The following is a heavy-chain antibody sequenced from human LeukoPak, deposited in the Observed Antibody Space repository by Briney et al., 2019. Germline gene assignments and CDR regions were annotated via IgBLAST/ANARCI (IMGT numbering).Heavy chain of an antibody. CDR2: ISAYNGNT. J-gene: IGHJ5*02. V-gene: IGHV1-18*01. Sequence: ASVKVSCKASGYTFTSYGISWVRQAPGQGLEWMGWISAYNGNTNYAQKLQGRVTITTDTSTSTAYMELRSLRSDDTAVYYCARTQDYYDSSGYYYWFDPWGQGTLVTVSS. CDR3: ARTQDYYDSSGYYYWFDP. D-gene: IGHD3-22*01. CDR1: GYTFTSYG.